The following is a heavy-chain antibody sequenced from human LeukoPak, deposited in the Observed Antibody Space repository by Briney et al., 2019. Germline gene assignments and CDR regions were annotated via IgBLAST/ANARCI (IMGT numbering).Heavy chain of an antibody. Sequence: SETLSLTCTVSGGSISSYYWSWIRQSPGKGLEWIAYVFYSGTNKYNPSLKSRVTLSVDTSKNQFSLKLNSVTAADTAVYYCAKIPKGGDGLTSADQIYFDIWGRGTLVIVSS. V-gene: IGHV4-59*08. J-gene: IGHJ2*01. CDR2: VFYSGTN. CDR1: GGSISSYY. CDR3: AKIPKGGDGLTSADQIYFDI. D-gene: IGHD2-21*01.